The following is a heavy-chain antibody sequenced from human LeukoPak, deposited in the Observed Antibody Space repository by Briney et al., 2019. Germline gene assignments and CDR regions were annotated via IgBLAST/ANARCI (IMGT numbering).Heavy chain of an antibody. CDR1: GYTFTSYD. CDR3: ARGGGYHYYYYMDV. CDR2: MNPNSGNT. V-gene: IGHV1-8*01. Sequence: SVKVSCKASGYTFTSYDINWVRQATGQGLEWMGGMNPNSGNTGYAQKFQGRVTMTRNTSISTAYMELSSLRSEDTAVYYCARGGGYHYYYYMDVWGKGTTVTVSS. D-gene: IGHD3-10*01. J-gene: IGHJ6*03.